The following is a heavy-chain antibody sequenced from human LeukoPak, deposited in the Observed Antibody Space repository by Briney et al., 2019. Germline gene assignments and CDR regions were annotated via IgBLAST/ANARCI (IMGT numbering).Heavy chain of an antibody. CDR3: ARDVDV. CDR1: GGSISSYY. Sequence: SETLSLTCTVSGGSISSYYWSWIRQPPGKGLEWIGYIYYSGSTNYNPSLKSRVTISVDTSKNQFSLKLSSVTAADAAVYYCARDVDVWGKGTTVTVS. J-gene: IGHJ6*03. CDR2: IYYSGST. V-gene: IGHV4-59*01.